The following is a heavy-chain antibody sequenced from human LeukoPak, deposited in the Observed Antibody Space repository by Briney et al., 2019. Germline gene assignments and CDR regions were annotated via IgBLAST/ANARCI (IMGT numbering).Heavy chain of an antibody. J-gene: IGHJ4*02. V-gene: IGHV3-33*01. CDR1: GFTFSSYG. Sequence: QTGGSLRLSCAASGFTFSSYGMHWVRQAPGKGLEWVAVIWYDGSNKYYADSVKGRFTISRDNSKNTLYLQMNSLRAEDTAVYYCVPHSVGYCSSTSCYTLHGKLELPLGYWGQGTLVTVSS. CDR2: IWYDGSNK. D-gene: IGHD2-2*02. CDR3: VPHSVGYCSSTSCYTLHGKLELPLGY.